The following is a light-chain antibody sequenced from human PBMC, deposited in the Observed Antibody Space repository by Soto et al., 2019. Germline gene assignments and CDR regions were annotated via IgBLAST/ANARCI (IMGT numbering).Light chain of an antibody. Sequence: QAVVTQPASVSASPGQSITISCTRTSSDVGGYNYVSWYQQHPGKAPKLMIYDVSNRPSGVSNRFSGSKSGNTASLTISGLQAEDEADYYCSSYTSSSTLYVFGTGTKLTVL. CDR2: DVS. V-gene: IGLV2-14*01. CDR3: SSYTSSSTLYV. J-gene: IGLJ1*01. CDR1: SSDVGGYNY.